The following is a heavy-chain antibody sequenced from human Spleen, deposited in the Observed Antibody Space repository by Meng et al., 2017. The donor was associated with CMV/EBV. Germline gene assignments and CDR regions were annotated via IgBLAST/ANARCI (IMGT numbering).Heavy chain of an antibody. CDR2: ITGDGSYT. Sequence: GESLKISCAASEFSVSNNEMSWVRQAPGKGLEWVSSITGDGSYTHYANSVRGRFTISRDNARNSLYLQMNSLGAEDTAVYYCARPQESPRMWGQGTAVTVSS. CDR3: ARPQESPRM. V-gene: IGHV3-21*01. J-gene: IGHJ6*02. CDR1: EFSVSNNE.